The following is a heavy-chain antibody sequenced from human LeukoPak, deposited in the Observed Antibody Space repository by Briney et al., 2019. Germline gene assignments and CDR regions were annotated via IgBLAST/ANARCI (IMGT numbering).Heavy chain of an antibody. CDR1: GYIFTNYG. CDR3: ARETYFDFWTGYFPLDF. V-gene: IGHV1-18*01. CDR2: ISAYNGNT. Sequence: ASVKVSCKASGYIFTNYGVSWVRQAPGQGLEWMGWISAYNGNTKYAEKFQGRVSMTTDTSTSTAFMEVRSLRSDDTAVYYCARETYFDFWTGYFPLDFWGQGTLVTVSS. D-gene: IGHD3-3*01. J-gene: IGHJ4*02.